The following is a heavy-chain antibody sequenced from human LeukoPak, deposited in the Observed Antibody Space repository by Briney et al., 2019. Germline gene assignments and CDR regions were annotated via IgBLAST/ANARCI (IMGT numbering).Heavy chain of an antibody. V-gene: IGHV1-2*02. CDR2: INPNSVGT. CDR1: GYTFTGYY. CDR3: ARDAATPDVYVPGSYYYYYGMDV. D-gene: IGHD3-10*01. Sequence: EASVKVSCKASGYTFTGYYMHWVRQAPGQGREWMGWINPNSVGTDYAQQFQGRVTMTRDTSISTAYMELSRLRSDDTAVYYCARDAATPDVYVPGSYYYYYGMDVWGQGNTVTVSS. J-gene: IGHJ6*02.